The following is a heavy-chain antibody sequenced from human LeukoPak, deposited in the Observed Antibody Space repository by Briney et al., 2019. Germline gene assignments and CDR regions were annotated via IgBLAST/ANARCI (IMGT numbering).Heavy chain of an antibody. CDR3: ARSYSSSWYVI. CDR1: GGSFSGYY. Sequence: SETLSLTCAVYGGSFSGYYWSWIRQPPGKGLEWIGEINHSGSTNYNPSLKSRVTISVDTSKNQFSLKLSSVTAADTAVYYCARSYSSSWYVIWGQGTLVTVSS. D-gene: IGHD6-13*01. CDR2: INHSGST. J-gene: IGHJ4*02. V-gene: IGHV4-34*01.